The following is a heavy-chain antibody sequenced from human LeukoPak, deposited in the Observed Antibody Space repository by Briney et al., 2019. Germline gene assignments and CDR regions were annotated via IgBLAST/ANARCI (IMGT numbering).Heavy chain of an antibody. V-gene: IGHV4-4*07. CDR3: ARDSPDGYTSGHHFYYMDV. CDR2: IHFGGTT. D-gene: IGHD5-18*01. J-gene: IGHJ6*03. Sequence: SETLSLTCTVSGGSISPYYWTWIRQSAGKGLEVMGRIHFGGTTNYNPSLMCRITLSVDTSKSQVSLKLSSVTAADTAVYYCARDSPDGYTSGHHFYYMDVWRNGTTVTVSS. CDR1: GGSISPYY.